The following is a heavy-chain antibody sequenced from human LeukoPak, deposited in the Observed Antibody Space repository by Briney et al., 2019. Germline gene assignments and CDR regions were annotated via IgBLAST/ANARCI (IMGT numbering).Heavy chain of an antibody. V-gene: IGHV4-34*01. D-gene: IGHD7-27*01. CDR3: VRALGRGQD. CDR2: ISHSGST. Sequence: SETLSLTCAVYGGSFCGYYWSWIRQPPGKGLEWIGEISHSGSTNYNASLKRRVTISVDMSKTQFSLKLSSVTAADTAVYYCVRALGRGQDWGQGTLVTVSS. J-gene: IGHJ1*01. CDR1: GGSFCGYY.